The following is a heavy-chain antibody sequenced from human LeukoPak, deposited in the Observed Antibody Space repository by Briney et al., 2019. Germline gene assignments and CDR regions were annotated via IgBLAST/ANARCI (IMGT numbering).Heavy chain of an antibody. J-gene: IGHJ4*02. CDR3: TTRSGSYYNDDY. CDR1: GYTFTSYY. Sequence: ASVKVSCKASGYTFTSYYMHWVRQASGQGLEWMGIINPSGGSTSYAQKFQGRVTMTRDTSTSTVYMELSSLRSEDTAVYYCTTRSGSYYNDDYWGQGTLVPVSS. CDR2: INPSGGST. V-gene: IGHV1-46*01. D-gene: IGHD3-10*01.